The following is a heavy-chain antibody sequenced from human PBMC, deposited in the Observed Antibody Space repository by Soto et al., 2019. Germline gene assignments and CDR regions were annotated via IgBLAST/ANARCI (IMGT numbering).Heavy chain of an antibody. CDR3: AKDPSSPYNC. J-gene: IGHJ4*02. Sequence: GGSLRLSCAASGFTFSSYAMTWVRQAPEKGLEWVSSISGSGGSTYYADSVKGRFTISRDNSKNTLFLQMNSLRAEDTAVYFCAKDPSSPYNCWGQGTLVTVSS. V-gene: IGHV3-23*01. CDR2: ISGSGGST. D-gene: IGHD1-1*01. CDR1: GFTFSSYA.